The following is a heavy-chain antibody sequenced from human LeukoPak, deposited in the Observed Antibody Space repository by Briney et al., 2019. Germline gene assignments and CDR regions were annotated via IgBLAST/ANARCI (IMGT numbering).Heavy chain of an antibody. Sequence: GGSLRLSCAASGFTFSSYGMHWVRQAPGKGLEWVAVIWYDGSNKYYADSVKGRFTISRDNSKNTLYLQMNSLRVDDTAVYYCASHPGKDDYNMAYWGQGTLVTVSS. CDR1: GFTFSSYG. J-gene: IGHJ4*02. CDR2: IWYDGSNK. V-gene: IGHV3-33*01. D-gene: IGHD4-4*01. CDR3: ASHPGKDDYNMAY.